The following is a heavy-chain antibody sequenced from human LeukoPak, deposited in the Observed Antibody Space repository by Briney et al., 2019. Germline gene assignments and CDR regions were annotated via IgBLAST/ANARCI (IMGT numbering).Heavy chain of an antibody. V-gene: IGHV3-30*02. Sequence: GGSLRLSCAASGFTFRSYAMHWVREAPGKGLEWLAFIRNDGGNGRYGDSVEGRFTISRDDSISTVYLQMDTLRPDDTAVYYCARGFGEFSAWGQGTLVTVSS. D-gene: IGHD3-10*01. CDR1: GFTFRSYA. CDR2: IRNDGGNG. J-gene: IGHJ5*02. CDR3: ARGFGEFSA.